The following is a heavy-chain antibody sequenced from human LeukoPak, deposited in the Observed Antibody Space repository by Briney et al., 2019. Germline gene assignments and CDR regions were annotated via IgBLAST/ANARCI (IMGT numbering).Heavy chain of an antibody. CDR2: INQDGGEK. V-gene: IGHV3-7*01. J-gene: IGHJ4*02. CDR1: GFTFSGSW. CDR3: ARYRHLYY. Sequence: GGSLRLSCAASGFTFSGSWMSWVRQAPGKGLEWVASINQDGGEKYSLDSVKGRYTISRDNTKSSLYLQMNSLRAEDTAMYYCARYRHLYYWGQGTLVTVSS. D-gene: IGHD3-16*01.